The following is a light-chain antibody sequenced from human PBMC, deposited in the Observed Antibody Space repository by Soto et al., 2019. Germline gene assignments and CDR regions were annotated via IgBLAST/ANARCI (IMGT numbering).Light chain of an antibody. CDR1: QGLTDW. V-gene: IGKV1-5*03. Sequence: DIQMTQSPSTLSASVGDRVTITCRASQGLTDWLAWYQQKPGKAPKLLIYRASSLESGVPSRFSGSGFGAQFSLTISSLQPDDFATYYCQQYNGTFGQGTKVEI. CDR2: RAS. J-gene: IGKJ1*01. CDR3: QQYNGT.